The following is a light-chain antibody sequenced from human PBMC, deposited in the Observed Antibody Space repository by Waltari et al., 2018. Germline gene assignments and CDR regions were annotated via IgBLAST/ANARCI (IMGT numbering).Light chain of an antibody. CDR3: QQYYSTPHT. CDR1: QSILYSSNNKNY. V-gene: IGKV4-1*01. CDR2: WAS. J-gene: IGKJ2*01. Sequence: DIVMTQSPDSLAVSLGERATINCQSSQSILYSSNNKNYLVWYQQKPGQPPKLLIYWASTRESGVPDRFSGSGSGTDFTLTISSLQAEDVAVYYCQQYYSTPHTFGQGTKLEIK.